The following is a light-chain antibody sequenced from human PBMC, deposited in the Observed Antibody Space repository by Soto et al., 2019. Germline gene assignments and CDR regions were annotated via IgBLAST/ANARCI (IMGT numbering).Light chain of an antibody. V-gene: IGKV3-20*01. CDR3: QHYGSSPRT. CDR2: AAS. Sequence: EIVLTQSPGTLSLSPGEGATLSCRASQSLSINYLAWYQQKPGQSPRLLIYAASSRAAGLPDRFSGSGSGTDFTLTISRVEPEDFAVYYCQHYGSSPRTFGQGTKLEV. CDR1: QSLSINY. J-gene: IGKJ1*01.